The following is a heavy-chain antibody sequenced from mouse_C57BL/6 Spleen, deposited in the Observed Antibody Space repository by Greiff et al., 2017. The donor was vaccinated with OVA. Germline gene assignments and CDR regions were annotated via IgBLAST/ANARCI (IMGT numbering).Heavy chain of an antibody. J-gene: IGHJ1*03. Sequence: VKLMESGPGLVQPSQRLSITCTVSGFSLTSYGVHWVRQSPGKGLEWLGVIWSGGSTDYNAAFISRLSISKDNSKSQVFFKMNSLQADDTAIYYCARNKYDYDGYFDVWGTGTTVTVSS. CDR3: ARNKYDYDGYFDV. CDR2: IWSGGST. V-gene: IGHV2-2*01. CDR1: GFSLTSYG. D-gene: IGHD2-4*01.